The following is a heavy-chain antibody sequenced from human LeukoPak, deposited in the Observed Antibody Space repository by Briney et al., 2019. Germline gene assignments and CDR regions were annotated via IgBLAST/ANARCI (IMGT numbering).Heavy chain of an antibody. CDR3: ASAGTYYDFWSGYSNWFDP. CDR2: ISSSSSYI. J-gene: IGHJ5*02. Sequence: PGGSLRLSCAASGFTFSSYSMIWVRQAPGKGLEWVSSISSSSSYIYYADSVKGRFTISRDNAKNSLYLQMNSLRAEDTAVYYCASAGTYYDFWSGYSNWFDPWGQGTLVTVSS. CDR1: GFTFSSYS. D-gene: IGHD3-3*01. V-gene: IGHV3-21*01.